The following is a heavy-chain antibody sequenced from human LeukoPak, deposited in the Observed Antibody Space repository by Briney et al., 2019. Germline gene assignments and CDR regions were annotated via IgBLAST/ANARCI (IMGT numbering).Heavy chain of an antibody. CDR1: GYTFNSYY. CDR3: ARDGIYGSGSYYEISWFDP. D-gene: IGHD3-10*01. J-gene: IGHJ5*02. V-gene: IGHV1-2*02. CDR2: INPNSGVT. Sequence: ASVKVSCKASGYTFNSYYMHWVRQAPGQGLEWMGWINPNSGVTHYAQKFQGRVTMTSDTSISTAYMELSRLRSDDTAVYYCARDGIYGSGSYYEISWFDPWGQGTLVTVSS.